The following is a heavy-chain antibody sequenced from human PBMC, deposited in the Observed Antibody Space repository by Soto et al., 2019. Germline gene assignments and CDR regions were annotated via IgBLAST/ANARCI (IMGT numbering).Heavy chain of an antibody. Sequence: QLELQESGSGLVKPSHTLSLTCAVSGGSISSGGYSWSWIRQPPGKCLEWIGYTSHSGSTYYNPSLTSRVTRSVDRSKDQFSRKLNSVTAADTAVYYCAGAGGLGAVAVDCWGQGTLVTVSS. D-gene: IGHD6-19*01. J-gene: IGHJ4*02. V-gene: IGHV4-30-2*01. CDR2: TSHSGST. CDR3: AGAGGLGAVAVDC. CDR1: GGSISSGGYS.